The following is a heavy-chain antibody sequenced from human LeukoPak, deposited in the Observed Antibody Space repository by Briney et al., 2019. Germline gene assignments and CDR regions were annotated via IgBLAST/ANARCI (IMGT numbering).Heavy chain of an antibody. V-gene: IGHV3-74*01. Sequence: GSLRLSCTASGFTFSSYTMGWVRQAPGQGLVWVSRINSDGTSTNYADSVKGRLTISRDNTKNTLYLQMNSLTVEDTAVYYCARETWSRGGDAFDIWGRGTMVTVSS. J-gene: IGHJ3*02. CDR1: GFTFSSYT. D-gene: IGHD3-10*01. CDR3: ARETWSRGGDAFDI. CDR2: INSDGTST.